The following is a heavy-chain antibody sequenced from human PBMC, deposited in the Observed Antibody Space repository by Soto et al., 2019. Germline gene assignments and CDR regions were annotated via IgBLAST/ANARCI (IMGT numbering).Heavy chain of an antibody. D-gene: IGHD4-4*01. CDR3: KRDLHYSGNTQNVAN. V-gene: IGHV5-51*01. J-gene: IGHJ3*02. CDR1: EFSFTTYW. CDR2: IYPDDSRT. Sequence: GESLKISCKGSEFSFTTYWIAWVRQMPGEGLKWMGIIYPDDSRTTYSPSFQGQVTISADKSINTAYLQWSSLKASDTAMYYCKRDLHYSGNTQNVANWGQGIRVTVSS.